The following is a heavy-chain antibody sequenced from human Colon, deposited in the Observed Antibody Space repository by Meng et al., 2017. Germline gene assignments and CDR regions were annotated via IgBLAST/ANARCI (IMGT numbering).Heavy chain of an antibody. CDR3: ATDFSPRGDY. Sequence: QVQLVQSGAEVKKPGASVKVSCKASGYSFTTYSMHWVRQAPGQGLEWMAWINTANGNAVYSEPFQGRLTITRDASASTVNMELSSLGSEDTAVYYCATDFSPRGDYWGQGTLVTVSS. D-gene: IGHD3-3*01. V-gene: IGHV1-3*04. J-gene: IGHJ4*02. CDR2: INTANGNA. CDR1: GYSFTTYS.